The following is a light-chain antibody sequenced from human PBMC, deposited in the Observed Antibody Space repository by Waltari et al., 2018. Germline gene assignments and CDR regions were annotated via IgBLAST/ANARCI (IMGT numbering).Light chain of an antibody. CDR1: SRDAGFYNY. CDR3: NSFAGSSAWV. J-gene: IGLJ3*02. V-gene: IGLV2-14*01. Sequence: QSALTQPPSLSGSPGPSITILCTGSSRDAGFYNYVSWYQQHPGKAPRLIIYEVSERPSGLFNRFSGSKSGNAASLTISGLQAGEEADYYCNSFAGSSAWVFGGGTKLTVL. CDR2: EVS.